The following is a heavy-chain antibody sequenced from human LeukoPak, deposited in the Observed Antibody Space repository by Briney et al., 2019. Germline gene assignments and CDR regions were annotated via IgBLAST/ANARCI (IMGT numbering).Heavy chain of an antibody. V-gene: IGHV4-59*01. D-gene: IGHD2/OR15-2a*01. CDR1: GGSFGNYY. Sequence: SETLFLTCTVSGGSFGNYYWSWIRQPPGKGPEWIGYIYDSGTTNYNPSLKSRVTISVDTATNQFSLKLRSVTAADTAVYYCARDFSAAFDIWGQGTMVTVSS. CDR3: ARDFSAAFDI. CDR2: IYDSGTT. J-gene: IGHJ3*02.